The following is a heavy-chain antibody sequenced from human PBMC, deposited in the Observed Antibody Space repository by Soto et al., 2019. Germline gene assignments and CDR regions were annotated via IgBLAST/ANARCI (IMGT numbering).Heavy chain of an antibody. CDR3: ARGYCSSIGCSHYFDY. Sequence: ASVKVSCKASGYTFTGNYMHWVRQAPGQGLEWMALINPTSGGTNYARKFQGRVTMTWDTSISTAYMELSRLRYDDTAIYYCARGYCSSIGCSHYFDYWGQGTLVTVSS. CDR1: GYTFTGNY. V-gene: IGHV1-2*02. D-gene: IGHD2-2*01. J-gene: IGHJ4*02. CDR2: INPTSGGT.